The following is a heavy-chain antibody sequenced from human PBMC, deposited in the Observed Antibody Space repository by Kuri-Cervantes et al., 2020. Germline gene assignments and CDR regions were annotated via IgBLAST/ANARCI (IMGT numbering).Heavy chain of an antibody. CDR3: ARGNIVVVPAAWVPLNWFDP. D-gene: IGHD2-2*01. Sequence: SETLSLTCTVSGGSINNHYWSWIRQPPGKGLEWIGYIYYTGSTGYNPSLKSRVSMSVDTSRNQFSLKLSSVTAADTAVYYCARGNIVVVPAAWVPLNWFDPWGQGTLVTVSS. CDR1: GGSINNHY. J-gene: IGHJ5*02. CDR2: IYYTGST. V-gene: IGHV4-59*11.